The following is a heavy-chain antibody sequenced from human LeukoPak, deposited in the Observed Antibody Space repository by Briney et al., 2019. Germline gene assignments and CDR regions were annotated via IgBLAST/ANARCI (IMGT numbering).Heavy chain of an antibody. CDR2: ISYDGSNK. CDR3: ARDKPYFDY. Sequence: GRSLRLSCAASGFTFSSYAMLWVRQAPGKGLEWVAVISYDGSNKYYADSVKGRFTIPRDNSKNTLYLKMNSLRAEDTAVYYCARDKPYFDYWGQGTLVTVSS. V-gene: IGHV3-30-3*01. CDR1: GFTFSSYA. J-gene: IGHJ4*02.